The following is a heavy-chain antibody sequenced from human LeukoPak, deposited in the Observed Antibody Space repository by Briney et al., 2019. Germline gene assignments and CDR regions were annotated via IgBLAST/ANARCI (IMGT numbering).Heavy chain of an antibody. CDR3: ARVYRRYFDY. D-gene: IGHD1-14*01. CDR1: GFPFSTYW. Sequence: GGSLRLSCAASGFPFSTYWMSWVRQAPGKGLEWVSYISSSSSIYYADAVKGRFTISRDNAKNSLYLQMNSLRAEDTAVYYCARVYRRYFDYWGQGTLVTVSS. V-gene: IGHV3-48*01. J-gene: IGHJ4*02. CDR2: ISSSSSI.